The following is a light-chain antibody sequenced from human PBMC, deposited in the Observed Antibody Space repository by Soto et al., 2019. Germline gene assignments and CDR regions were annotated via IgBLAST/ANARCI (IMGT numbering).Light chain of an antibody. CDR3: QQRSNWPPYT. Sequence: EVVLTQSPATLSLSPGERATLSCRASQSVNTYLAWYQLKPGQAPRLLIYDASNRATGIPARFSGSGSGTDFTLTISSLEPEDFAVYYCQQRSNWPPYTFGQGTKLEIK. J-gene: IGKJ2*01. V-gene: IGKV3-11*01. CDR2: DAS. CDR1: QSVNTY.